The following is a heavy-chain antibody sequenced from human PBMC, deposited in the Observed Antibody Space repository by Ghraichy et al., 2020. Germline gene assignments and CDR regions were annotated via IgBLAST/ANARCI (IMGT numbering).Heavy chain of an antibody. Sequence: SETLALTCTVSGGSISSGSYYWSWIRQPAGKGLEWIGRIYTSGSTDYNPSLKSRVTISVDTSKNQFSLKLTSVTASDTAVYYCARDCPPPCTSCHHFDYWGQGPLVTVSS. D-gene: IGHD2-2*01. CDR1: GGSISSGSYY. CDR2: IYTSGST. CDR3: ARDCPPPCTSCHHFDY. J-gene: IGHJ4*02. V-gene: IGHV4-61*02.